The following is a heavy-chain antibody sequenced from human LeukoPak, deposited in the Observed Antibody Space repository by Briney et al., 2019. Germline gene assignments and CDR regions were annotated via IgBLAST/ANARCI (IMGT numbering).Heavy chain of an antibody. D-gene: IGHD6-13*01. CDR2: IYYSGST. J-gene: IGHJ4*02. CDR1: GGSISSSSYY. Sequence: SETLSLTCTVSGGSISSSSYYWGWIRQPPGKGLEWIGSIYYSGSTYYNPSLKSRVTISVDTSKNQFSLKLSSVTAADTAVYYCARGPRGIGAIYYFDYWGQGTLVTVSS. V-gene: IGHV4-39*01. CDR3: ARGPRGIGAIYYFDY.